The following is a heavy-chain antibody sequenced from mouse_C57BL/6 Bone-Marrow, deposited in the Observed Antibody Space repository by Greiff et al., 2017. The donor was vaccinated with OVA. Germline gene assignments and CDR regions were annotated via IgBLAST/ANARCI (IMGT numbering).Heavy chain of an antibody. D-gene: IGHD1-1*01. V-gene: IGHV1-59*01. CDR1: GYTFTSYW. CDR3: ARYYGSSFHWYFEV. J-gene: IGHJ1*03. CDR2: IDPSDSYT. Sequence: QVQLKQPGAELVRPGTSVKLSCKASGYTFTSYWMHWVKQRPGQGLEWIGVIDPSDSYTNYNQKFKGKATLTVDTSSSTAYMQLSSLTSEDSAVYYCARYYGSSFHWYFEVWGTGTTVTVSS.